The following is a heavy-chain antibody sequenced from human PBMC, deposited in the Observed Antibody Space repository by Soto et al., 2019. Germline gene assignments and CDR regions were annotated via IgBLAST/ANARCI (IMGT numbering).Heavy chain of an antibody. CDR1: GFTFTNFA. D-gene: IGHD6-13*01. CDR2: ISGGSGSNT. V-gene: IGHV3-23*01. J-gene: IGHJ3*02. CDR3: ARGAAATFYAFDI. Sequence: GGSLRLSCAASGFTFTNFAMNWVRQAPGKGLEWVSTISGGSGSNTYYADSVKGRFTISRGNSVDTLYLQINSLTAEDTAVYYCARGAAATFYAFDIWGQGTMVTVSS.